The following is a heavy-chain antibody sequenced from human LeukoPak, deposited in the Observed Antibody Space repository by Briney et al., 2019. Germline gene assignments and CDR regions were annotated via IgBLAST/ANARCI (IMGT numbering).Heavy chain of an antibody. CDR2: ISGSGGST. D-gene: IGHD1-26*01. Sequence: GGSLRLSCAASGFTFSSYDMTWVRQAPGKGLEWVSVISGSGGSTYYADAVKGRFTISRDNSKNTLYLQMNSLRAEDTAVYYCAHSGSKLTEYFQHWGQGTLVTVSS. CDR1: GFTFSSYD. V-gene: IGHV3-23*01. J-gene: IGHJ1*01. CDR3: AHSGSKLTEYFQH.